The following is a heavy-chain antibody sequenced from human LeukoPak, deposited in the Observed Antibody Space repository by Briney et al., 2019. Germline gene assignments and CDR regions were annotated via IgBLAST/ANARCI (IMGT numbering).Heavy chain of an antibody. CDR3: ARGDSGRWLHSSRAFDI. D-gene: IGHD5-24*01. Sequence: ASVKVSCKASGYTFTGYYIHWVRQAPGQGLEWMGWINPNSGGTNYAQKFQGRVTMTRDTSISTAYMELSRLRSDDTAVYYCARGDSGRWLHSSRAFDIWGQGTMVTVSS. CDR1: GYTFTGYY. V-gene: IGHV1-2*02. CDR2: INPNSGGT. J-gene: IGHJ3*02.